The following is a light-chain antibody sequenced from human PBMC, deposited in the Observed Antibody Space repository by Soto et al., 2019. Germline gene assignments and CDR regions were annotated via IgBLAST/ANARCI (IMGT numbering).Light chain of an antibody. CDR3: QQYNSSSFT. CDR2: DAS. V-gene: IGKV1-5*01. Sequence: DIQMTQSPSTLSASVGDRVTITCRASQSISNWLAWYQQKPGKVPKLLIYDASSLESGVPSRFSGSGSGTEFSLPIGSLQPEDFPTYHCQQYNSSSFTFGPGTKVDLK. CDR1: QSISNW. J-gene: IGKJ3*01.